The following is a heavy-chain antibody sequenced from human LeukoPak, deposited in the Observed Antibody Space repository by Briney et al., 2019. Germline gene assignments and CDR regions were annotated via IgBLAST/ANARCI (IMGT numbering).Heavy chain of an antibody. Sequence: PGGSLRLSCAASGFTFSSYAMSWVRQAPGKGLEWVANIKQDGSEKYYVDSVKGRFTISRDNAKNSLYLQMNSLRAEDTAVYYCARGRTSYYDSSRRYYFDYWGQGTLVTVSS. V-gene: IGHV3-7*03. CDR2: IKQDGSEK. D-gene: IGHD3-22*01. J-gene: IGHJ4*02. CDR3: ARGRTSYYDSSRRYYFDY. CDR1: GFTFSSYA.